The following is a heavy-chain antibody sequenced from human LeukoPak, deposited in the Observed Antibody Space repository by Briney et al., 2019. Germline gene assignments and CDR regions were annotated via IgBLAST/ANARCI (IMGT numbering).Heavy chain of an antibody. D-gene: IGHD3-3*01. CDR2: ISSSGSTI. CDR3: AKDQGAGITIFGVVDLYFDY. J-gene: IGHJ4*02. Sequence: GGSLRLSCAASGFSFSPYTMNWIRQAPGKGLEWVSYISSSGSTIYYADSVKGRFTISRDNSKNTLYLQMNSLRAEDTAVYYCAKDQGAGITIFGVVDLYFDYWGQGTLVTVSS. V-gene: IGHV3-48*01. CDR1: GFSFSPYT.